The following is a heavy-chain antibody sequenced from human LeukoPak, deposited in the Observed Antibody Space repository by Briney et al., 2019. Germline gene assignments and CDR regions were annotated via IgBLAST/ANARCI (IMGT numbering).Heavy chain of an antibody. CDR2: IYYSGST. D-gene: IGHD3-10*01. CDR3: ARDGFWSSGWQREWGAFDI. Sequence: NTSETLSLTCTVSGGSISSYYWSWIRQPPGKGLEWIGYIYYSGSTNYNPSLKSRVTISVDTSKNQFSLKLSSVTAADTAVYYCARDGFWSSGWQREWGAFDIWGQGTMVTVSS. CDR1: GGSISSYY. V-gene: IGHV4-59*01. J-gene: IGHJ3*02.